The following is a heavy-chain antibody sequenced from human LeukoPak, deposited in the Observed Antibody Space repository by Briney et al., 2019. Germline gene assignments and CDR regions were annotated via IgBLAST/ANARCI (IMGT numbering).Heavy chain of an antibody. J-gene: IGHJ4*02. Sequence: GGSLRLSCAASGFTFTYYAMHWVRQAPGEGLEWVAVISSDGSNKYYADSVKGRFTVSRDNSKNTVYLHMNSLRAEDTALYYCARGHSSSSYSRQDYWGQGALVTVSS. CDR1: GFTFTYYA. V-gene: IGHV3-30-3*01. CDR2: ISSDGSNK. CDR3: ARGHSSSSYSRQDY. D-gene: IGHD6-13*01.